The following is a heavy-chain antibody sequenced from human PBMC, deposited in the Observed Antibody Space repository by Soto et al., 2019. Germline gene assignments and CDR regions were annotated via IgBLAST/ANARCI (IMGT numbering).Heavy chain of an antibody. D-gene: IGHD6-25*01. V-gene: IGHV3-7*01. CDR1: GFTLRTYW. J-gene: IGHJ6*02. Sequence: GGSLRLSCAASGFTLRTYWMTWVRQAPGKGLEWVANIKQDGSEKYYVDPVEGRFTISRDNARNSLSLQMTSLRADDTALYYCARGPAAGTYYYGMDVWGQGTTVTVSS. CDR3: ARGPAAGTYYYGMDV. CDR2: IKQDGSEK.